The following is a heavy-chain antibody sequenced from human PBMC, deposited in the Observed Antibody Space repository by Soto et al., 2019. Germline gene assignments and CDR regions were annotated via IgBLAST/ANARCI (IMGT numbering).Heavy chain of an antibody. J-gene: IGHJ5*02. CDR1: GYTFTSYG. V-gene: IGHV1-18*01. CDR2: ISAYNGNT. CDR3: AIHDAEPRTGTTLNNWFDP. D-gene: IGHD1-7*01. Sequence: ASVKVSCKASGYTFTSYGISWVRQAPGQGLEWMGWISAYNGNTNYAQKLQGRVTMTTDTSTSTAYMELRSLRSDDTAVYYCAIHDAEPRTGTTLNNWFDPWGQGTLVTVSS.